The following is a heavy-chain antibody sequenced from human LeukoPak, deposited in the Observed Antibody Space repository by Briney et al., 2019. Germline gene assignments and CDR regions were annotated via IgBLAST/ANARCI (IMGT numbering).Heavy chain of an antibody. V-gene: IGHV1-8*03. D-gene: IGHD3-16*01. Sequence: ASVKVSCKASGYTFTSYDINWVRQATGQGLEWMGWMNPNSGNTGYAQKFQGRVTITRNTSISTAYMELSSLRSEDTAVYYCARGRSDYDYVWGSYWSATFDYWGQGTLVTVSS. CDR2: MNPNSGNT. CDR1: GYTFTSYD. CDR3: ARGRSDYDYVWGSYWSATFDY. J-gene: IGHJ4*02.